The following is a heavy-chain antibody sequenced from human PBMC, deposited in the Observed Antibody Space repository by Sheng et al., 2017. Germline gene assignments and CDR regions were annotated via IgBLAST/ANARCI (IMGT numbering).Heavy chain of an antibody. V-gene: IGHV4-38-2*02. D-gene: IGHD6-25*01. J-gene: IGHJ3*02. CDR3: ARAALYAFDI. Sequence: QVQLQESGPGLVKPSETLSLTCTVSGYSISSGYYWGWIRQPPGKGLEWIGSIYHSGRTYYNPSLKSRVTISVDTSKNQFSLKLSSVTAADTAVYYCARAALYAFDIWGQGTMVTVSS. CDR1: GYSISSGYY. CDR2: IYHSGRT.